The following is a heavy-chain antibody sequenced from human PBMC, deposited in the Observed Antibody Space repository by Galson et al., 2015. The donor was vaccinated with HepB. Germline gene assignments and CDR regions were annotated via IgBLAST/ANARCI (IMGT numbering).Heavy chain of an antibody. Sequence: SVKVSCKASGYTFTGYYMHWVRQAPGQGLEWMGWINPNSGGTNYAQKFQGRVTMTRDTSISTAYMELSRLRSDDTAVYYCARPTMVRGVMGLNFDYWGQGTLVTVSS. J-gene: IGHJ4*02. CDR1: GYTFTGYY. CDR2: INPNSGGT. V-gene: IGHV1-2*02. D-gene: IGHD3-10*01. CDR3: ARPTMVRGVMGLNFDY.